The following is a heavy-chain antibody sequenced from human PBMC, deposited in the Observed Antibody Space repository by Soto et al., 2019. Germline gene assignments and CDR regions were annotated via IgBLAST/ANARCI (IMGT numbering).Heavy chain of an antibody. CDR1: GGSLSGYY. Sequence: VHLQQWGAGLLKPSETLSLPCAVYGGSLSGYYWCWIRQPPGKGLEWIGEINASGRTNYTPYLKSRVTMSGDTPNNQFALKLISVTAADTAVYYCARGRDGGAANWGQGTLVTVFS. CDR2: INASGRT. V-gene: IGHV4-34*01. CDR3: ARGRDGGAAN. J-gene: IGHJ4*02. D-gene: IGHD4-17*01.